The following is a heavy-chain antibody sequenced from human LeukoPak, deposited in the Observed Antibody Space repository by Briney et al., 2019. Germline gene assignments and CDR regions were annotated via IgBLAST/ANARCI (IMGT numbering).Heavy chain of an antibody. CDR2: ISSGSSYI. J-gene: IGHJ3*02. V-gene: IGHV3-21*01. CDR3: VRDAKQYYDNVTGYYNDAFDI. D-gene: IGHD3-9*01. Sequence: GGSLRLSCAPSVYPFSCYSMNWVRQAPGKGLEWVSSISSGSSYIYYADSVKGRFTVSRDNAKHSLYLQMNSLRAEDTAVYYFVRDAKQYYDNVTGYYNDAFDIWGQGTMVTVSS. CDR1: VYPFSCYS.